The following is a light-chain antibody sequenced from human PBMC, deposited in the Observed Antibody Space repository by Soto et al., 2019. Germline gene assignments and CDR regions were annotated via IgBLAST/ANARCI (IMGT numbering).Light chain of an antibody. CDR1: QGITNY. CDR2: AVS. Sequence: DIPMTQSPSSLSASVGDRVTITCRASQGITNYFAWYQQKPGKVPKLLIYAVSTLHSGVPSRFSGSGSGTDFTLTISSLQPEDVATYYCQEYNSGLGKYTFGQGTKLEIK. J-gene: IGKJ2*01. V-gene: IGKV1-27*01. CDR3: QEYNSGLGKYT.